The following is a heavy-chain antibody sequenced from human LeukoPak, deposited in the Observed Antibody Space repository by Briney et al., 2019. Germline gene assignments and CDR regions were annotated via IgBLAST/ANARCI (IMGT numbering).Heavy chain of an antibody. CDR2: ISWNSGSI. Sequence: GGSLRLSCAASGFIVSSYSMHWVRQAPGKGLEWVSGISWNSGSIGYADSVKGRFTISRDNAKNSLYLQMNSLRAEDTALYYCAKDEGIGTFDYWGQGTLVTVSS. CDR1: GFIVSSYS. J-gene: IGHJ4*02. CDR3: AKDEGIGTFDY. V-gene: IGHV3-9*01. D-gene: IGHD1-14*01.